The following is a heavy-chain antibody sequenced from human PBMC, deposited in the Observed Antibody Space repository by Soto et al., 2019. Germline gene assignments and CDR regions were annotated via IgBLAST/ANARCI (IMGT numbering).Heavy chain of an antibody. CDR2: INSDGSST. D-gene: IGHD6-6*01. J-gene: IGHJ5*02. Sequence: EVQLVESGGGLVQPGGSLRLSCAASGFTFSSYWMHWVRQAPGKGLVWVSRINSDGSSTSYADSVKGRFTISRDNAKNTLYLQRNSLRAEDTAVYYCARVYRSSWVMFDPWGQGTLVTVPS. CDR1: GFTFSSYW. V-gene: IGHV3-74*01. CDR3: ARVYRSSWVMFDP.